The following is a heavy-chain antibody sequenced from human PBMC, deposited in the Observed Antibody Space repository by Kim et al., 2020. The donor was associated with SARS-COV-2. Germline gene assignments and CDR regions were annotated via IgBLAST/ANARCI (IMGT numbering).Heavy chain of an antibody. Sequence: ASVKVSCKASGYTFTSYDINWVRQATGQGLEWLGWMNPYSGNTGYAPKFQGSVTMTRDTSISTVYMELSSLRSDDTAMYYCARSPDGSFDSWGQGTLVTVSS. D-gene: IGHD6-19*01. J-gene: IGHJ4*02. CDR3: ARSPDGSFDS. CDR1: GYTFTSYD. V-gene: IGHV1-8*01. CDR2: MNPYSGNT.